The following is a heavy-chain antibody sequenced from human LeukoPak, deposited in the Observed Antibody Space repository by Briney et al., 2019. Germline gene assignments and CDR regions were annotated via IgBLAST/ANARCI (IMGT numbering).Heavy chain of an antibody. V-gene: IGHV4-39*01. CDR3: ARDSGNFQVDY. Sequence: SETLSLTCTVSGGSISSSGYYWGWIRQPPGERMEWIGSIDNSGNTYYIPPVKSRITISADTSKNQFSLKLNSVTATDTAVYFCARDSGNFQVDYWGQGILVTVSS. CDR1: GGSISSSGYY. J-gene: IGHJ4*02. CDR2: IDNSGNT. D-gene: IGHD1-26*01.